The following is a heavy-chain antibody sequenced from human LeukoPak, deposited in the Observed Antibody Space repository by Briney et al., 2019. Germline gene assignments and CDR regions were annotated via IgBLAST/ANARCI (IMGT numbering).Heavy chain of an antibody. J-gene: IGHJ4*02. CDR1: GFTFSNYW. Sequence: PGGSLRLSCVASGFTFSNYWMHWVRQAPGKGLEWVANINQDGSEEYSADSVKGRFTISRDNAKNSLYLQLNSLRAEDTAVYYCAGRYFDCWGQGTLVTVSS. V-gene: IGHV3-7*03. CDR2: INQDGSEE. CDR3: AGRYFDC.